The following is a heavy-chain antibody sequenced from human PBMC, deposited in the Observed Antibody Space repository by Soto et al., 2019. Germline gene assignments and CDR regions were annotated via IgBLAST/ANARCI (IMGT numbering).Heavy chain of an antibody. Sequence: QVQLVQSGAEVKKPGSSVKVSCKASGGTFSSYTISWVRQAPGQGREWMGRIIPILGIANYAQKFQGRVTITAHKSTSTAYMGLSSLRSEDTDVYYCARGYCSGGSCYSGYSYYYMDVWGKGTTVTVS. CDR1: GGTFSSYT. CDR2: IIPILGIA. D-gene: IGHD2-15*01. CDR3: ARGYCSGGSCYSGYSYYYMDV. V-gene: IGHV1-69*02. J-gene: IGHJ6*03.